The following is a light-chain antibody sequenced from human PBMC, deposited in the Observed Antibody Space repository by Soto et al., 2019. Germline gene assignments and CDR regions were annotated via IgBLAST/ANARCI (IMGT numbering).Light chain of an antibody. CDR2: DAS. CDR1: QSVSSY. J-gene: IGKJ4*01. CDR3: QQRSNWPPLT. Sequence: GLTKSHATLSLSPGERATLSCRASQSVSSYLAWYQQKPGQPPRLLIYDASNRATGIPARFSGSGSGTDFTLTISGLEPEDFAFYYCQQRSNWPPLTFGGGTKVDI. V-gene: IGKV3-11*01.